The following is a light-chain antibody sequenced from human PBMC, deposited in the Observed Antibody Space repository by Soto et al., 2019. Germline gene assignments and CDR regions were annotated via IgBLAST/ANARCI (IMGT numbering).Light chain of an antibody. Sequence: IQMTQSPSTLSASVGDRVTITCRATQGISSYLARYQRKPGKAPKVLIYPASSLQSGVPSRFSGSGSGTDLTLTISSLQPEDFATYYCLQDYSYPFTFGPGTKVDIK. CDR2: PAS. J-gene: IGKJ3*01. V-gene: IGKV1-6*01. CDR1: QGISSY. CDR3: LQDYSYPFT.